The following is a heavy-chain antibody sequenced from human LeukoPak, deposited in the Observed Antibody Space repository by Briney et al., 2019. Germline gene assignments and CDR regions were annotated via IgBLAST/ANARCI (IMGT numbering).Heavy chain of an antibody. Sequence: GGSLRLSCAASGFTFSSYWMSWVRQAPGKGLEWLSYISSSSSTIYYADSVRGRFTISRDNAKNSLYLQINSLRADDTAVYYCARSHQRVGIEDYWGQGTLVTVSS. CDR1: GFTFSSYW. CDR2: ISSSSSTI. D-gene: IGHD1-26*01. J-gene: IGHJ4*02. V-gene: IGHV3-48*04. CDR3: ARSHQRVGIEDY.